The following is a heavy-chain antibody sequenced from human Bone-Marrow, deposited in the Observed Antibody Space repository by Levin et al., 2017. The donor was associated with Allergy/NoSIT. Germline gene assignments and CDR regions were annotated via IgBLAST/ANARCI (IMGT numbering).Heavy chain of an antibody. CDR3: ARYGTVPSAHFDY. D-gene: IGHD2-2*01. Sequence: SETLSLTCTVSDASISSYYWGWIRQPAGKGLEWIGRIYGSESASYNPSFKSRVIMSIDTPKRQLSLKLTSVTAADTAVYYCARYGTVPSAHFDYGGQGTLVTVAS. J-gene: IGHJ4*02. V-gene: IGHV4-4*07. CDR2: IYGSESA. CDR1: DASISSYY.